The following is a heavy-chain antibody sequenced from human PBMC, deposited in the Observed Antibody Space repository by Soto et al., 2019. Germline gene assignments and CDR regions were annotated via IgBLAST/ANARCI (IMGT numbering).Heavy chain of an antibody. CDR2: ISPGSRYP. CDR1: GFTFGYSY. Sequence: GGSLRLSCAGSGFTFGYSYMSWIRQAPGKGLEWLSYISPGSRYPAYADSVKGRFTISRDNAKRSLYLQMMSLTAEDTAIDYCVRGGGGGLLDPWGQGTMVTVSS. V-gene: IGHV3-11*06. D-gene: IGHD2-15*01. J-gene: IGHJ5*02. CDR3: VRGGGGGLLDP.